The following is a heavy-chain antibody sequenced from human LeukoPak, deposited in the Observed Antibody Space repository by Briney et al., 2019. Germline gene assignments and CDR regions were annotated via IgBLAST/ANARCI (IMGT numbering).Heavy chain of an antibody. Sequence: ASVKVSFKASGYTFTIYGISWGRQAPGQGGEGMGWISAYNGNTNYTQKLQGRVTMTTDTSTSTAYMELRSLRSDDTAVYYCARDDVAVAKFDYWGQGTLVTVSS. J-gene: IGHJ4*02. D-gene: IGHD6-19*01. CDR1: GYTFTIYG. V-gene: IGHV1-18*01. CDR3: ARDDVAVAKFDY. CDR2: ISAYNGNT.